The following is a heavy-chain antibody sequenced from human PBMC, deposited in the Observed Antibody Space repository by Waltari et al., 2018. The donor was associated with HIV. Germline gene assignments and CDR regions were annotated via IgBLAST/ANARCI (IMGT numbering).Heavy chain of an antibody. J-gene: IGHJ4*02. V-gene: IGHV3-21*01. CDR1: GFPFSSHS. Sequence: EVQLVESGGGLVKPGGSLRLSCAASGFPFSSHSMNWVRQAPGKGLEWVSSISSSSSYIYYADSVKGRFTISRDNAKNSLYLQMNSLRAEDTAVYYCARFDYDSKVDYWGQGTLVTVSS. CDR2: ISSSSSYI. CDR3: ARFDYDSKVDY. D-gene: IGHD3-22*01.